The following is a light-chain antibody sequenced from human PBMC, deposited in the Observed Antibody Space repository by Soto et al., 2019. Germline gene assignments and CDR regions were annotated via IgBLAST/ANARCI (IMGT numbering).Light chain of an antibody. Sequence: QSALTQPASVSGAPGQSITISCSGSSSDIGGYNYVSWYQHHPGKVPKVMIYEVSNRPSGVSNRFSGSKSGNTASLTISGLQAEDEADYYCSSYTSSSTPVFGGGTKLTVL. J-gene: IGLJ2*01. CDR1: SSDIGGYNY. CDR3: SSYTSSSTPV. V-gene: IGLV2-14*01. CDR2: EVS.